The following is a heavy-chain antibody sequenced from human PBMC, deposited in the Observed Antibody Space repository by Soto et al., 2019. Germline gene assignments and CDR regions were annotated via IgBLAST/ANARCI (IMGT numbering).Heavy chain of an antibody. D-gene: IGHD5-18*01. CDR3: AKEGGGGTAMVTSYFDY. J-gene: IGHJ4*02. V-gene: IGHV3-23*01. CDR2: ISASATGT. Sequence: EVHLLESGGGLVQPGGSLRLSCAASGITFSNYALSWVRQAPGQGLEWVSGISASATGTYYADSVKGRFTISRDNSKSTLYLHMNTLRADDTAIYYCAKEGGGGTAMVTSYFDYWGQGTLVTVSS. CDR1: GITFSNYA.